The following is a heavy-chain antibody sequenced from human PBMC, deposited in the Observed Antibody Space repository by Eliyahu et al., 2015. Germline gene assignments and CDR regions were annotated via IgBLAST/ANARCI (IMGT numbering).Heavy chain of an antibody. Sequence: EVQLLESGGGLVQPGGSLRLSCAAXGFSXSSYAMSWVRQAPGKGLXWVSTISGSGGSTYYADSVKGRFTISRDNSKNTLYLQMNSLRAEDTAVYYCAKGYYYDSSGYYGSEYFQHWGQGTLVTVSS. J-gene: IGHJ1*01. CDR1: GFSXSSYA. D-gene: IGHD3-22*01. CDR3: AKGYYYDSSGYYGSEYFQH. CDR2: ISGSGGST. V-gene: IGHV3-23*01.